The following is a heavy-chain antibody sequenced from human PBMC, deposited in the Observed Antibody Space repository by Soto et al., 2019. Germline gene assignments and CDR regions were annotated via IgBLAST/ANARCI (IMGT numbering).Heavy chain of an antibody. Sequence: PAETLSLTCTVSGGSMSSYYWNWVRQPAGRGLEWIGRIYARGDTNYNPSLKSRVTMFVDRSTNEFSLRLTSVTAADTAVYFCGRESGETWDYEAYWGQGTPVTGSS. CDR1: GGSMSSYY. D-gene: IGHD1-7*01. V-gene: IGHV4-4*07. CDR3: GRESGETWDYEAY. CDR2: IYARGDT. J-gene: IGHJ4*02.